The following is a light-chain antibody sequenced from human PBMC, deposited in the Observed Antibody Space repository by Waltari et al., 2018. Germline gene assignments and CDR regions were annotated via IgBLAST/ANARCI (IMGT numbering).Light chain of an antibody. CDR2: GES. J-gene: IGKJ1*01. V-gene: IGKV3-15*01. Sequence: ETVMTQSPATLSVSPGDRATLSCRASQSVSSNLAWYQQKPGQAPRLRIYGESTRATGIPARFSGSGSGTEFTLTISSLQSEDFAVYYCQQYNNWPPVTFGQGTKVEIK. CDR3: QQYNNWPPVT. CDR1: QSVSSN.